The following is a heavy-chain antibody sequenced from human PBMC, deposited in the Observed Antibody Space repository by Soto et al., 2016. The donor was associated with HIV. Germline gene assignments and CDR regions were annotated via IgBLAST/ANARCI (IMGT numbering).Heavy chain of an antibody. J-gene: IGHJ6*03. V-gene: IGHV1-46*01. CDR1: GYTFTSNY. D-gene: IGHD6-13*01. CDR2: INPSDGRT. CDR3: ARATGSWVNMDV. Sequence: QVQLVQSGAEVKKPGASVKVSCKASGYTFTSNYMNWVRQAPGQGLEWMGIINPSDGRTTYGQKFQGRVTMTRDMSTRTVYMELSRLRSEDTAVYYCARATGSWVNMDVWGKGTTVTVSS.